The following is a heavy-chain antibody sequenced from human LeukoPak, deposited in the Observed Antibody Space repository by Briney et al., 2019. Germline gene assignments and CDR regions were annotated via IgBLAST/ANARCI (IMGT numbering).Heavy chain of an antibody. Sequence: PSETLSLTCSVPGVSISKYYWSWIRQPPGKGLEYIGYIYYIGSTNYNPSLKSRVLISLDTPTNQVSLNLTSVTAADTAVYYCASTLGYSRGWGLDYWGQGALVTVSS. CDR3: ASTLGYSRGWGLDY. D-gene: IGHD6-19*01. J-gene: IGHJ4*02. V-gene: IGHV4-59*01. CDR2: IYYIGST. CDR1: GVSISKYY.